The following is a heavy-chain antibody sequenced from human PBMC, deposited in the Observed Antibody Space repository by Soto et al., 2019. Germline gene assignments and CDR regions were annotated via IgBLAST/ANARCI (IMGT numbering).Heavy chain of an antibody. CDR3: ARDNYRPLDC. D-gene: IGHD3-16*02. J-gene: IGHJ4*02. Sequence: ASVKVSCKPSGYPFTDLYIHWVRQAPGLGLEWMGWIDPRSGASRKTQRFQGRFTMTRDTSTNTVYMELSSLRSDDTAVYFCARDNYRPLDCGGQGTLVAVSS. V-gene: IGHV1-2*02. CDR2: IDPRSGAS. CDR1: GYPFTDLY.